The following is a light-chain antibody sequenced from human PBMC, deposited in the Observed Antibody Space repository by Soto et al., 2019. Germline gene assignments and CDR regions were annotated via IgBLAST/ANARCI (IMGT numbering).Light chain of an antibody. CDR3: CSYTSTSTHV. V-gene: IGLV2-14*01. CDR1: SSDVGGYNY. CDR2: EVS. Sequence: QSLLTQPASVSGSPAQSITISCTGTSSDVGGYNYVSWYQHHTGKAPKLIIYEVSYRPSGVSHRFSGSQSGNTASLTISGLPADDEAVYHCCSYTSTSTHVFGTRTKVTLL. J-gene: IGLJ1*01.